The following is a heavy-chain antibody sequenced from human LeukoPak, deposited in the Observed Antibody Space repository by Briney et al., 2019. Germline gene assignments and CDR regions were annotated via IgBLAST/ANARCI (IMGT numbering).Heavy chain of an antibody. CDR2: ISSSGSTI. CDR3: ARDYCSGGSCYSHYYYYYMDV. J-gene: IGHJ6*03. V-gene: IGHV3-48*03. D-gene: IGHD2-15*01. CDR1: GFTFSSYE. Sequence: PGGSLRLSCAASGFTFSSYEMNWVRQAPGKGLEWVSYISSSGSTIYYADSEKGRFTISRDNAKNSLYLQMNSLRAEDTAVYYCARDYCSGGSCYSHYYYYYMDVWGKGTTVTVSS.